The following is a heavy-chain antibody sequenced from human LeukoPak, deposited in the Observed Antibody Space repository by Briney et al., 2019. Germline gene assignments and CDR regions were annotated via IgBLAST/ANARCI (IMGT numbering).Heavy chain of an antibody. Sequence: ASVKVSCKASGYTFTSYGISWVRQAPGQGLEWMGCAYNCNANYAQKVQGRVTMTTDTSTSTAYMELRSLRSDDTAVYYCAETVVKFGVWWFDPWGQGTLVTVSS. CDR3: AETVVKFGVWWFDP. D-gene: IGHD4-23*01. CDR2: AYNCNA. V-gene: IGHV1-18*04. CDR1: GYTFTSYG. J-gene: IGHJ5*02.